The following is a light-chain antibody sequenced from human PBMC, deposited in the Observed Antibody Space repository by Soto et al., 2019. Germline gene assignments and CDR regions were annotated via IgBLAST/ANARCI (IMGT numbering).Light chain of an antibody. V-gene: IGKV3-15*01. J-gene: IGKJ1*01. CDR2: GAS. CDR3: QQYNNWRPGT. Sequence: EVVMTQSPATLSVSPGERATLSCRASQSVSSNLAWYQQKPGQAPRLLIYGASTRATGIPSRFSGSGSGTEVTLIISSLQSEDFAVYYCQQYNNWRPGTFGQGTMVEIK. CDR1: QSVSSN.